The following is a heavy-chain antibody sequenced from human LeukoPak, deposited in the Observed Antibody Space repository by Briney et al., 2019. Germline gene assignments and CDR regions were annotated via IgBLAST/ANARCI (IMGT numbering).Heavy chain of an antibody. J-gene: IGHJ5*01. V-gene: IGHV4-38-2*02. D-gene: IGHD1-1*01. Sequence: SETLSLTCTVSGYSISSGYYWGWIRQPPGKGLEWIGSVYYSGGTYYNPSLESRLTTSVDTSNNRFSLKLKSVTAADTAVFYCARVTTGSTTLDSWGQGILVTVSS. CDR3: ARVTTGSTTLDS. CDR1: GYSISSGYY. CDR2: VYYSGGT.